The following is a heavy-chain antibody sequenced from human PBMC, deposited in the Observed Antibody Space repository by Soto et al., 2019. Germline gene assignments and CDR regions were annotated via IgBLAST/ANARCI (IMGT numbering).Heavy chain of an antibody. Sequence: EVQLVESGGGSVQPGESLRLSCAASGFSFRDYDMHWVRQRKGKGLEWVSALGAARDPYYVGSVKGRFSVSRDNAQNSLFLQMNNLIVEDTAVYFGARAYFGRLPRRADYYDAMDVWGRGTTVTVSS. D-gene: IGHD1-26*01. CDR1: GFSFRDYD. CDR3: ARAYFGRLPRRADYYDAMDV. J-gene: IGHJ6*02. V-gene: IGHV3-13*05. CDR2: LGAARDP.